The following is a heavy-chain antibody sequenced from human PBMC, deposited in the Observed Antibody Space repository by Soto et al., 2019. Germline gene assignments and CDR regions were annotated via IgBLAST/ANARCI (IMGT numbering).Heavy chain of an antibody. V-gene: IGHV3-23*01. D-gene: IGHD2-2*01. CDR1: GFTFSHYI. CDR2: ISGSADST. Sequence: EVQLLESGGNLVQPGGSLRLSCGASGFTFSHYIMSWVRQAPGKGLEWVSTISGSADSTYYADSVKGRFTISRDNSKNTVYLQMNSLGAEDTAVYYCAKGGLGYCSSTSCLFHFDYWGQGTLVTVSS. J-gene: IGHJ4*02. CDR3: AKGGLGYCSSTSCLFHFDY.